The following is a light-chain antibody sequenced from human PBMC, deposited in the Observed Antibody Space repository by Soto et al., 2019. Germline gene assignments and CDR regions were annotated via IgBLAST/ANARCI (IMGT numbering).Light chain of an antibody. Sequence: EIVMTQSPATLSVSPGEGGTLSWRASQSVSSKLAWYQQKPGQAPRLLIYGASTRATGIPARFSGSGSGTEFTLIISSLQSEDSAVYYCQQYNSWLWTFGQGTKVDIK. CDR2: GAS. J-gene: IGKJ1*01. V-gene: IGKV3-15*01. CDR3: QQYNSWLWT. CDR1: QSVSSK.